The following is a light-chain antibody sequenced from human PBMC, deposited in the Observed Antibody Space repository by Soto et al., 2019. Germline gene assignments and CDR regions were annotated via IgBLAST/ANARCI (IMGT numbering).Light chain of an antibody. CDR2: DAS. Sequence: EIVLTQSPATLSLSPGERATLSCRTSQSVSSYFAWYQQKPGQAPRLLIYDASNRATGIPARFIGSGSETDFTLTISSLEPEDFAVYYCQRRSNWPITFGQGTRLEIK. V-gene: IGKV3-11*01. CDR1: QSVSSY. CDR3: QRRSNWPIT. J-gene: IGKJ5*01.